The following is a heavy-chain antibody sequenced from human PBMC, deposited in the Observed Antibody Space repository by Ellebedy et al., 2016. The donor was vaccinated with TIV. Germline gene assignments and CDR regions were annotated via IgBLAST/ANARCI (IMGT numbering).Heavy chain of an antibody. CDR1: GYTFTTYA. V-gene: IGHV1-3*01. CDR2: IDAGNGNT. CDR3: ARGYSSGPWDS. D-gene: IGHD6-19*01. J-gene: IGHJ4*02. Sequence: ASVKVSCKASGYTFTTYALNWVRQAPGQSLEWMGWIDAGNGNTKYSQKFQGRVTITRDTSATTAYMEMYSLRPEDTAVYYCARGYSSGPWDSWGQGTLVTVSA.